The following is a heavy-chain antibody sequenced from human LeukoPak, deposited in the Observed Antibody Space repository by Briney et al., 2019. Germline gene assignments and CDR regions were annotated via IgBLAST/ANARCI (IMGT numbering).Heavy chain of an antibody. CDR2: ISYDESDT. V-gene: IGHV3-30*03. D-gene: IGHD1-26*01. CDR3: ARVQVGATRGTFDI. J-gene: IGHJ3*02. CDR1: GFTFSSYG. Sequence: GGSLRLSCAASGFTFSSYGMHWVRQAPGKGLEWVAVISYDESDTYYADSVKGRFTISRDNSKNTLSLQMNSLRPEDTAVYYCARVQVGATRGTFDIWGQGTMVTVSS.